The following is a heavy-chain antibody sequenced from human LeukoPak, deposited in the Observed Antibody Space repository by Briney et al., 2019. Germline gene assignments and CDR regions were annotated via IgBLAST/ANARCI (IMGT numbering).Heavy chain of an antibody. CDR2: ISSSSSYI. CDR1: GFTFSSYS. V-gene: IGHV3-21*01. CDR3: ARDIWRKQQLVRAVTDY. Sequence: GGSLRLSCAASGFTFSSYSMNWVRQAPGKGLEWVSSISSSSSYIYYADSVKGRFTISRDNAKKSLYLQMNSLRAEDTAVYYCARDIWRKQQLVRAVTDYWGQGTLVTVSS. J-gene: IGHJ4*02. D-gene: IGHD6-13*01.